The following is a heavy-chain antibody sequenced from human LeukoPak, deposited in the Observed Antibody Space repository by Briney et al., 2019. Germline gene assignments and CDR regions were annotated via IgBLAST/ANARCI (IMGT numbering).Heavy chain of an antibody. J-gene: IGHJ4*02. Sequence: PSETLSLTCTVSGYSISSGYCWGWIRQPPGKGLEWIGTIYHDGRTYFNPSLKSRVTISLDTSKNQFSLKLSSVTAADTAVYHCARETGSGLFILPGGQGTLVTVSS. CDR2: IYHDGRT. CDR3: ARETGSGLFILP. D-gene: IGHD3/OR15-3a*01. V-gene: IGHV4-38-2*02. CDR1: GYSISSGYC.